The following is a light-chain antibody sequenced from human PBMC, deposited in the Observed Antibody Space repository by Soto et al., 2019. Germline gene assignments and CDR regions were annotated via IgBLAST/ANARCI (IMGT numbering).Light chain of an antibody. CDR1: SSDVGSYNR. Sequence: QCALTQAPSGSGSPGQSVTISCTGTSSDVGSYNRVSWYQQPPGTAPKLMIYEVSNRPSGVPDRFSGSKSGNTASLTISGLQAEDEADYYCSSYTSSSTVVFGGGTKLTVL. CDR3: SSYTSSSTVV. CDR2: EVS. V-gene: IGLV2-18*02. J-gene: IGLJ2*01.